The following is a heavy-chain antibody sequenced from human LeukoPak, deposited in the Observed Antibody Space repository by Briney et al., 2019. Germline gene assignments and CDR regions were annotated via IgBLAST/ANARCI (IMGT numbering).Heavy chain of an antibody. J-gene: IGHJ4*02. D-gene: IGHD6-19*01. V-gene: IGHV1-18*01. CDR1: GYTFTSYG. CDR3: ARVKRSAVAGTPQDY. Sequence: GASVKVSCKASGYTFTSYGISWVRQAPGQGLEWMGWISAYNGNTNYAQKFQGRVTMTTDTSTSTAYMELRSLRSDDTAVYYRARVKRSAVAGTPQDYWGQGTLVTVSS. CDR2: ISAYNGNT.